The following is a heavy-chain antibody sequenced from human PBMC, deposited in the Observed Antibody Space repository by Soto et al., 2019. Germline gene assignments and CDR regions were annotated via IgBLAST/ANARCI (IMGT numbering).Heavy chain of an antibody. CDR3: AKAGSVAARPIFPDY. CDR1: GFTFSSYG. V-gene: IGHV3-30*18. D-gene: IGHD6-6*01. CDR2: ISYDGSNK. Sequence: QVQLVESGGGVVQPGRSLRLSCAASGFTFSSYGMHWVRQAPGKGLEWVAVISYDGSNKYYTDSVKGRFTISRDNSTNTLYLHMNSQRAEATAVYYCAKAGSVAARPIFPDYWGQGNLVTVSS. J-gene: IGHJ4*02.